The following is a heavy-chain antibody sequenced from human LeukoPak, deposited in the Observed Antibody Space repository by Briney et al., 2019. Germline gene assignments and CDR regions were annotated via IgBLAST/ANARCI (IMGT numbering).Heavy chain of an antibody. D-gene: IGHD3-16*01. V-gene: IGHV4-4*07. CDR2: FYTNGSP. CDR3: ARIGGITYFDY. CDR1: ANSISSYY. Sequence: SETLSLTCTVSANSISSYYWSWIRQPAGKELEWIGRFYTNGSPNYNPSLESRVTMSVDTSKNQFSLRLRSVSPADTAVYYCARIGGITYFDYWGQGTLVTVPS. J-gene: IGHJ4*02.